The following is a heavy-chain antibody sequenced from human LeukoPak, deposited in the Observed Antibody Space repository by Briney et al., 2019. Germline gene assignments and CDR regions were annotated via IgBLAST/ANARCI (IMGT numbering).Heavy chain of an antibody. CDR3: AKDGWGGYTGAPHY. J-gene: IGHJ4*02. CDR2: ISGSGGST. Sequence: HPGGSLRLSCAASGFTFSSYAMSWVRQAPGKGLEWVSAISGSGGSTYYADSVKGRFTISRDNSKNTLYLQMNSLRAEDTAVYYCAKDGWGGYTGAPHYWGQGTLVTVSS. V-gene: IGHV3-23*01. D-gene: IGHD5-12*01. CDR1: GFTFSSYA.